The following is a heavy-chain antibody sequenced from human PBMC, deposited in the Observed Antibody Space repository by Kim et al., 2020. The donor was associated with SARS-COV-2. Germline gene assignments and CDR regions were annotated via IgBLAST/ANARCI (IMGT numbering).Heavy chain of an antibody. CDR3: ARLCGVAVACV. D-gene: IGHD6-19*01. V-gene: IGHV4-39*01. CDR2: IYYSGST. J-gene: IGHJ6*02. Sequence: SETLSLTCTVSGGSISSSSYYWGWIRQPPGKGLEWIGSIYYSGSTYYNPSLKSRVTISVDTSKNQFSLKLSSVTAADTAVYYCARLCGVAVACVWGQGTTVTVSS. CDR1: GGSISSSSYY.